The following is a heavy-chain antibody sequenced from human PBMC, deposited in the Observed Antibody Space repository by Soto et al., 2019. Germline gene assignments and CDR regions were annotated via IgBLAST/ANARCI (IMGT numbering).Heavy chain of an antibody. Sequence: QVQLVESGGGVVQPGESLKVACAASGFTVATTGMHWVRQAPGKGLEWVAMISHSGTSKVYIDSVQGRFTISRDNDKNNLYLQMSSLRPEDTAIYYCAKDWGSSGWFNWFNPWGQGVLVTVSS. D-gene: IGHD6-19*01. CDR3: AKDWGSSGWFNWFNP. J-gene: IGHJ5*02. CDR2: ISHSGTSK. V-gene: IGHV3-30*18. CDR1: GFTVATTG.